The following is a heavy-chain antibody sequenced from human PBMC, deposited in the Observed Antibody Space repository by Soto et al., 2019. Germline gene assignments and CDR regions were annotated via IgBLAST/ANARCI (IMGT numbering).Heavy chain of an antibody. CDR2: LWYDGSNA. D-gene: IGHD3-3*01. V-gene: IGHV3-33*01. CDR1: RLTFSTYG. J-gene: IGHJ3*02. CDR3: ARDYDPRGQDSFDI. Sequence: PGGSLKLSCAASRLTFSTYGMHWVRQAPGKGLECVAVLWYDGSNAYYADSVKGRFTISRDISKNTLYLQMNSLRAEDTVVYFCARDYDPRGQDSFDIWGQGTMGTVSS.